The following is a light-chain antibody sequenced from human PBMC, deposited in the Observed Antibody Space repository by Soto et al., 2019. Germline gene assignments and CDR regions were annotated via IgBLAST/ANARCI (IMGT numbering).Light chain of an antibody. CDR3: AAWDDSLNGVV. Sequence: QLVLTQPPSASGTPGQTIAISCSGGSSNIGSHTVNWYQQLPGTAPRLLIYSNTQRPSVVPDRFSGSKSGTSASLAISGLQSEYEGDYYCAAWDDSLNGVVFGGGTKLTVL. CDR2: SNT. CDR1: SSNIGSHT. V-gene: IGLV1-44*01. J-gene: IGLJ2*01.